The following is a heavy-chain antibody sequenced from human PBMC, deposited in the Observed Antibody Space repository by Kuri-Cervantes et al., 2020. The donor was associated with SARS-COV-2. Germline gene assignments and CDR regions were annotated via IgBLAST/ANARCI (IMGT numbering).Heavy chain of an antibody. CDR2: ISAYNDHT. CDR3: ARVRVYCRGGSCNREDFQQ. CDR1: GYTFTNYA. Sequence: ASVKVSCKTSGYTFTNYAISWVRQAPGQGLEWLGWISAYNDHTNYAQNFQGRVTMTTDTSTSTAFMEVSSLSSDDTAVYYCARVRVYCRGGSCNREDFQQGGKGTLVTVSS. J-gene: IGHJ1*01. D-gene: IGHD2-15*01. V-gene: IGHV1-18*01.